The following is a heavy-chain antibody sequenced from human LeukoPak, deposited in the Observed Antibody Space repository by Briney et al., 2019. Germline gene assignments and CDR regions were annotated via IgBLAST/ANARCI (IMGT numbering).Heavy chain of an antibody. J-gene: IGHJ4*02. V-gene: IGHV4-34*01. Sequence: SETLSLTCAVYGGSFSGYYWSWIRQPPGKGREWIGEINHSGSTNYNPSLKSRVTIPVDTSKNQFSLKLSSVTAADTAVYYCARWVPHCSSTSCYVYYFDYWGQGTLVTVSS. D-gene: IGHD2-2*01. CDR3: ARWVPHCSSTSCYVYYFDY. CDR2: INHSGST. CDR1: GGSFSGYY.